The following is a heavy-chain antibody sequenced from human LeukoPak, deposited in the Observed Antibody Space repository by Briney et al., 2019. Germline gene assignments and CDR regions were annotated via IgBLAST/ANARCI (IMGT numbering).Heavy chain of an antibody. J-gene: IGHJ6*03. CDR2: IYTSGST. V-gene: IGHV4-4*09. Sequence: SETLSLTCTVSGGSISSYYWSWIRQPPGKGLEWIGYIYTSGSTNYNPSLKSRVTISVDTSKNQFSLKLSSVTAADTAVYYCARDSVVVPAATYYYYYYMDVWGKGTTVTVSS. D-gene: IGHD2-2*01. CDR1: GGSISSYY. CDR3: ARDSVVVPAATYYYYYYMDV.